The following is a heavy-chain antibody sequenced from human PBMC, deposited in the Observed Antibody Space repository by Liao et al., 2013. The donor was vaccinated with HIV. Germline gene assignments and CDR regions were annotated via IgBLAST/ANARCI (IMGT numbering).Heavy chain of an antibody. CDR1: GGSFSDYY. Sequence: QVQLQQWGAGLLKPSETLSLTCAVYGGSFSDYYWSWIRQPAGKGLEWIGRIYTSGSTNYNPSLKSRVTISVDTSRNHFSLQLTSVTAADTAVYYCARGSSYVGGPPTTFDSWGQGTLVTVAS. J-gene: IGHJ4*02. CDR3: ARGSSYVGGPPTTFDS. D-gene: IGHD1/OR15-1a*01. CDR2: IYTSGST. V-gene: IGHV4-59*10.